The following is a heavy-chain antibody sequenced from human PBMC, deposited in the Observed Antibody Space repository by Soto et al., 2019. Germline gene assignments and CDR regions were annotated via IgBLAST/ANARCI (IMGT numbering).Heavy chain of an antibody. V-gene: IGHV1-18*01. D-gene: IGHD2-2*01. Sequence: ASVKVSCKASGYTFNSYGISWVRQAPGQGLEWMGWISAYNGNTNYAQKLQGRVTMTTDTSTSTAYMELRSLRSDDTAVYYCARDSVDIVVVPAANYYYYYMDVWGKGTTVTVSS. CDR1: GYTFNSYG. CDR3: ARDSVDIVVVPAANYYYYYMDV. CDR2: ISAYNGNT. J-gene: IGHJ6*03.